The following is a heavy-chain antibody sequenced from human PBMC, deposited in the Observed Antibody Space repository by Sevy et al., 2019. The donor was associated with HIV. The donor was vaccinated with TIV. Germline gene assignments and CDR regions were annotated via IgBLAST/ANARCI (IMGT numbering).Heavy chain of an antibody. CDR1: GFTFSSYG. Sequence: GGSPRLSCAASGFTFSSYGMHWVRQAPGKGLEWVAVIWYDGSNKYYADSVKGRFTISRDNSKNTLYLQMNSLRAEDTAVYYCARGSHSYGYYFDYWGQGTLVTVSS. V-gene: IGHV3-33*01. J-gene: IGHJ4*02. CDR3: ARGSHSYGYYFDY. CDR2: IWYDGSNK. D-gene: IGHD5-18*01.